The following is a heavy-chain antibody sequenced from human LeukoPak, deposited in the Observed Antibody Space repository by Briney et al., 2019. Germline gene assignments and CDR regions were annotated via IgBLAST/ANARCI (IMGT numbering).Heavy chain of an antibody. CDR1: GGSFSGYD. V-gene: IGHV4-34*01. CDR3: ARARGLSSSWSTPHTNWFDP. CDR2: INDSGST. Sequence: SETLSLTCAVYGGSFSGYDWSWIRQPPGKGLEWIGEINDSGSTNYNPSLKSRVTISVATSKNQFSLKLSSVTAADTAVYYCARARGLSSSWSTPHTNWFDPWGQGTLVTVSS. D-gene: IGHD6-13*01. J-gene: IGHJ5*02.